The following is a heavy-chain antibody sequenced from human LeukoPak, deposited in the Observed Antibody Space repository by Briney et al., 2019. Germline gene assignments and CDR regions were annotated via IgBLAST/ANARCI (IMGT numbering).Heavy chain of an antibody. D-gene: IGHD3-16*01. CDR1: GFTLRHYY. Sequence: GGSLRLSCAASGFTLRHYYMNWVRLAPGKGLAWVANIREDGSDDTYEASVKGRFTISRDNARNSLFLQMNSLRAEDTAVYYCARGGGLDVWGQGATVTVSS. CDR2: IREDGSDD. J-gene: IGHJ6*02. V-gene: IGHV3-7*03. CDR3: ARGGGLDV.